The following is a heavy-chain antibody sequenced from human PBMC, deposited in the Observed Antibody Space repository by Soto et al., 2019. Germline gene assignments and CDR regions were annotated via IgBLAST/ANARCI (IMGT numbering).Heavy chain of an antibody. CDR3: ATDGKTIFGVVMPRFYGMDV. Sequence: SETLSLTCTVSGGSISSSSYYWGWIRQPPGKGLEWIGSIYYSGSTYYNPSLKSRVTISVDTSKNQFSLKLSSVTAADTAVYYCATDGKTIFGVVMPRFYGMDVWGQGTTVTVSS. CDR2: IYYSGST. V-gene: IGHV4-39*02. D-gene: IGHD3-3*01. CDR1: GGSISSSSYY. J-gene: IGHJ6*02.